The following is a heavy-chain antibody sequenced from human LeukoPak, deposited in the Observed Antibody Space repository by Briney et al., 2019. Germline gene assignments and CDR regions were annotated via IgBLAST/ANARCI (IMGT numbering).Heavy chain of an antibody. J-gene: IGHJ6*02. Sequence: PSETLSLTCTVSGVSMSNYYWNWIRQPAGKGLEWIGRIYESETANYNPSLKGRVTLSVDTSKRQVSLRLTDVTAADTAVYYCARGAELVENLYYYGVDVWGQGTTVTVSS. CDR3: ARGAELVENLYYYGVDV. CDR1: GVSMSNYY. CDR2: IYESETA. V-gene: IGHV4-4*07. D-gene: IGHD3-9*01.